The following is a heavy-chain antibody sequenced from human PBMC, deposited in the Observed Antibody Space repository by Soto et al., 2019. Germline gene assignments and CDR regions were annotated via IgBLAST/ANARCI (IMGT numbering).Heavy chain of an antibody. Sequence: QITLQESGPTLVKPTQTLTLTCIFSGFSLSTSGVGVGWIRQPPGQALEWLALIYWDDDKRYSPSLKNRLTITKHTPKNQVVRTMTNMDPVDTATYFCAHRRAYNNYWSWGEFDYWGQGTLVTVSS. CDR2: IYWDDDK. J-gene: IGHJ4*02. V-gene: IGHV2-5*02. CDR3: AHRRAYNNYWSWGEFDY. D-gene: IGHD1-20*01. CDR1: GFSLSTSGVG.